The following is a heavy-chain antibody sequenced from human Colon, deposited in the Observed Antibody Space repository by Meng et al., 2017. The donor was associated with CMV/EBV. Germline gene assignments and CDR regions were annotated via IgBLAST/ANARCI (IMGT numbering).Heavy chain of an antibody. CDR3: ARDSNLSGLAY. V-gene: IGHV4-4*07. CDR2: VYITGNN. J-gene: IGHJ4*02. Sequence: RVSCAGVVMRSQILTLTCTVSAVAILSYYWSWIRQPAGKGLEWMGRVYITGNNNYNTSLKSRVTMSIETSKNKLYMNIRSVSAADKAVYYYARDSNLSGLAYWGQGTLVTVSS. D-gene: IGHD3-10*01. CDR1: AVAILSYY.